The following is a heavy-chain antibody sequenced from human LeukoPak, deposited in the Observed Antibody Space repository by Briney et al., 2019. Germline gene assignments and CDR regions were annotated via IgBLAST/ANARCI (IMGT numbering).Heavy chain of an antibody. J-gene: IGHJ6*03. CDR2: ISSSCSTI. V-gene: IGHV3-48*03. CDR1: GFTFSSYE. D-gene: IGHD3-9*01. CDR3: ARANDNYYYYYMDV. Sequence: GGSLRLSCAASGFTFSSYEMYWVRQAPGKGLEWVSYISSSCSTIYYADSVKGRFTISRDNAKNSLYLQMNSLRAEDTAVYYCARANDNYYYYYMDVWGKGTTVTISS.